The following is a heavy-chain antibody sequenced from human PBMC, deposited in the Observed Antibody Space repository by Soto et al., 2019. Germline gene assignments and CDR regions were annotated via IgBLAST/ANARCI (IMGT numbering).Heavy chain of an antibody. CDR1: GGSISSGDYY. V-gene: IGHV4-30-4*01. CDR2: IYYSGST. CDR3: ARVQRRLRAIDY. J-gene: IGHJ4*02. Sequence: PSETLSLTCTVSGGSISSGDYYWSWIRQPPGKGLEWIGYIYYSGSTYYNPSLKSRVTISVDTSKNQFSLKLSSVTAADTAVYYCARVQRRLRAIDYWGQGILVTVSS.